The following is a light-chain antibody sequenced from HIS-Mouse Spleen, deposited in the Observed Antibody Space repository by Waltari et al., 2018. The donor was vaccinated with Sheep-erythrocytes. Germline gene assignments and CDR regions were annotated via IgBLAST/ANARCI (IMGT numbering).Light chain of an antibody. CDR2: QDR. Sequence: SYELTQPPSVSVSPGQTASITCSGDKLGDKYACWYQQKPGQSPVLVIYQDRKRPSEIPERFSGSNSGNTATLTISGTQAMDEADYYCQAWDSSTVVFGGGTKLTVL. V-gene: IGLV3-1*01. CDR3: QAWDSSTVV. J-gene: IGLJ2*01. CDR1: KLGDKY.